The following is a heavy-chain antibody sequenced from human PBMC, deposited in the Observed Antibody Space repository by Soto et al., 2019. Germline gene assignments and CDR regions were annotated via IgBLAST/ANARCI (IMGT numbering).Heavy chain of an antibody. Sequence: ETLSLTCAVYGGSFSGYYWSWIRQPPGKGLEWIGEINHRGSTNYNPSLKRRVTISVDTSKNQFSLKLNSVTAADTAVYYCAGGSRVKIPAASGRDYYYHGLDVWGQGTAVTVSS. CDR3: AGGSRVKIPAASGRDYYYHGLDV. J-gene: IGHJ6*02. D-gene: IGHD6-25*01. CDR2: INHRGST. V-gene: IGHV4-34*01. CDR1: GGSFSGYY.